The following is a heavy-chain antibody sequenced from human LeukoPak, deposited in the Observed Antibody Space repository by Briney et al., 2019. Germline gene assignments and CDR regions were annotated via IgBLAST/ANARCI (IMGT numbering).Heavy chain of an antibody. J-gene: IGHJ2*01. CDR2: IYSSGNT. CDR1: GDPINSGSYY. V-gene: IGHV4-61*02. CDR3: VRSNSGYDFYWYFDL. D-gene: IGHD5-12*01. Sequence: SETLSLTCTVSGDPINSGSYYWSWIRQPAGKGLEWIGRIYSSGNTKYIPSLKSRVTVSADTSKNQFSLKLNSVTAADTAMYYCVRSNSGYDFYWYFDLWGRGTLVTVSS.